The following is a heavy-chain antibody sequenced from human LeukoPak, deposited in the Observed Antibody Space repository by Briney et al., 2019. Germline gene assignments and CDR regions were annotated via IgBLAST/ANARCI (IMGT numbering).Heavy chain of an antibody. J-gene: IGHJ4*02. Sequence: GGSLRLSCAASGFTFSSYWMSWVRQAPGKGLEWVAFIRYDGSNKYYADSVKGRFTISRDNAKNSLYLQMNSLRAEDTAVYYCARLKRNGYYDSSGYYYFDYWGQGTLVTVSS. V-gene: IGHV3-33*08. CDR1: GFTFSSYW. CDR2: IRYDGSNK. CDR3: ARLKRNGYYDSSGYYYFDY. D-gene: IGHD3-22*01.